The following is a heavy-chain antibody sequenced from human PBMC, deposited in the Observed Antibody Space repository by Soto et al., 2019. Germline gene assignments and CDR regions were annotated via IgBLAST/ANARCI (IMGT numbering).Heavy chain of an antibody. CDR1: GFTFSSYT. Sequence: EVQLVESGGGLVKPGGSLRLSCAASGFTFSSYTMNWVRQAPGRGLEWVSSIGTSSSYIYYADSVKGRFTISRDNAKNSLFLQMNSLSDDDTAVYYCARDSVRDYLYYYYGMDVWGQGTTLTVSS. J-gene: IGHJ6*02. V-gene: IGHV3-21*01. CDR3: ARDSVRDYLYYYYGMDV. D-gene: IGHD4-17*01. CDR2: IGTSSSYI.